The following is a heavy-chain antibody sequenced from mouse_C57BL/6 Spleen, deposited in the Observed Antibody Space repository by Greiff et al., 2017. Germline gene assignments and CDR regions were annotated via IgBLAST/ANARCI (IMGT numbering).Heavy chain of an antibody. Sequence: QVQLKESGPGLVAPSQSLSITCTVSGFSLTSYGVSWVRQPPGKGLGWLGVIWGDGGTNYHLALISRLGISKDNSKSQVFLKLNSLQTDDTATYYGAKPEMDGNDVDYAMDYWGQGTSVTVSS. CDR2: IWGDGGT. CDR3: AKPEMDGNDVDYAMDY. V-gene: IGHV2-3*01. J-gene: IGHJ4*01. CDR1: GFSLTSYG. D-gene: IGHD2-2*01.